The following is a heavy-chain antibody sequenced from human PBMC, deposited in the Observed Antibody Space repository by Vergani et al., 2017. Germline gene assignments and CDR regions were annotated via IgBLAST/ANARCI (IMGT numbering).Heavy chain of an antibody. CDR3: AGVVAMGEGLVHYWYFDR. J-gene: IGHJ2*01. Sequence: QVQLVQSGAEVKKPGSSVKVSCKASGGTFSSYAISWVRQAPGPGLEWMGGIIPIFGTANYAQKFQGRVTITAAESTRTAYMALSSLRSEDTAVYYCAGVVAMGEGLVHYWYFDRGSRGALATVSS. CDR1: GGTFSSYA. V-gene: IGHV1-69*01. D-gene: IGHD3-16*01. CDR2: IIPIFGTA.